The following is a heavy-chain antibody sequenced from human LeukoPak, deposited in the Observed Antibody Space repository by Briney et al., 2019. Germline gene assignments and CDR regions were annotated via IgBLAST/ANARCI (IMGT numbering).Heavy chain of an antibody. CDR3: MRERSVSGWDY. CDR1: GFTFGDYA. V-gene: IGHV3-49*04. Sequence: GGSLRLSCTTPGFTFGDYAMSWVRQAPGKGLEWVGFIRSKAYGGTTEYAASVEGRFTISREDSKSIVYLQMNSLKTEDTAVYYCMRERSVSGWDYWGQGTLVSVSS. J-gene: IGHJ4*02. CDR2: IRSKAYGGTT. D-gene: IGHD6-19*01.